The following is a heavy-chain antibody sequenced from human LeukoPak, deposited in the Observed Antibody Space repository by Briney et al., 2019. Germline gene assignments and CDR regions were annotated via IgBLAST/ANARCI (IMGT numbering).Heavy chain of an antibody. D-gene: IGHD3-10*01. J-gene: IGHJ4*02. CDR3: AKSYGFGELLVAPYFDY. V-gene: IGHV3-48*01. Sequence: GGSLRLSCAASGFTFSSYSMNWVRQAPGKGLEWVSYISSSSSTIYYADSVKGRFTISRDNSKNTLYLQMNSLRAEDTAVYYCAKSYGFGELLVAPYFDYWGQGTLVTVSS. CDR2: ISSSSSTI. CDR1: GFTFSSYS.